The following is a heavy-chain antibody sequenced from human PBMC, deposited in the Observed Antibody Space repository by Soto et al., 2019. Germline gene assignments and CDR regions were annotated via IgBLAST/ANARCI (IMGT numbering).Heavy chain of an antibody. CDR2: IFANGNT. J-gene: IGHJ5*02. Sequence: PSETLSLTCTVSGGSISEKYWNWVRQPPGKGLEWIGLIFANGNTDYNPSLKSRATMSVDASKNQFSLRLTSMTAADTAVYYCVASLAASGLNWLDPWGRGTLVTVSS. V-gene: IGHV4-4*07. D-gene: IGHD6-13*01. CDR1: GGSISEKY. CDR3: VASLAASGLNWLDP.